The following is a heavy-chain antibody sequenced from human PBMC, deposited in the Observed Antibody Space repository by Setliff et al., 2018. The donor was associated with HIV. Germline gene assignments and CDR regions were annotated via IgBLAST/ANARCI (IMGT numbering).Heavy chain of an antibody. D-gene: IGHD3-3*01. CDR3: VRPSFGIGGGSMFDS. J-gene: IGHJ4*02. V-gene: IGHV4-39*01. Sequence: SETLSLTCTVSGASISSHNYYWGWIRQSPGKGLEWIASIRSSGDTYYNPSLQSRVIISVDTSNNQISLKLTSVTAADTAVYYCVRPSFGIGGGSMFDSWGQGIVVTVSS. CDR1: GASISSHNYY. CDR2: IRSSGDT.